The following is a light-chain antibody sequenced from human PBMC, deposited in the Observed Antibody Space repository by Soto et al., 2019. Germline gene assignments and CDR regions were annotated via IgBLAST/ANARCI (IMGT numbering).Light chain of an antibody. CDR1: SSDVGSYDL. Sequence: LTQPASVSGSPGQSITISCTGTSSDVGSYDLVSWYQQHPGKAPKLMIYEASERPSGVSNRFSGSKSGNTASLTISGLQAEDEADYYCCSYAGSTTFVFGTGTKVTVL. V-gene: IGLV2-23*01. CDR3: CSYAGSTTFV. J-gene: IGLJ1*01. CDR2: EAS.